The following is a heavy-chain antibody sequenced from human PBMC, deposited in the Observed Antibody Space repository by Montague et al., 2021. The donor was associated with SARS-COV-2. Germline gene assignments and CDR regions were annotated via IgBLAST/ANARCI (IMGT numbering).Heavy chain of an antibody. CDR3: ARSYGTTVVTRAFDY. J-gene: IGHJ4*02. D-gene: IGHD4-23*01. Sequence: PALVKPTQTLTLTCTFSGFSLSTSGMCVSWIRQPPGKALEWLTLIDWDDDKYYSTSLKTRLTISEDTSKNQVVLTMTSMDPVDTATYYCARSYGTTVVTRAFDYWGQGTLVTVSS. CDR2: IDWDDDK. CDR1: GFSLSTSGMC. V-gene: IGHV2-70*01.